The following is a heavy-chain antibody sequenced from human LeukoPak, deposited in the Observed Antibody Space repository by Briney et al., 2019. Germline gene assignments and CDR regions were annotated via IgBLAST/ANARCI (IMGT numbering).Heavy chain of an antibody. D-gene: IGHD6-13*01. CDR2: LYASGSS. Sequence: SETLSLTCTVSGGSISGYYWSWIRQPAGKGLGWIGRLYASGSSNYNPSLKSRVTMSVDTSKNQFSLKLSSVTAADTAVYYCARDYSSSWYLGSWFDPWGQGTLVTVSS. CDR1: GGSISGYY. J-gene: IGHJ5*02. CDR3: ARDYSSSWYLGSWFDP. V-gene: IGHV4-4*07.